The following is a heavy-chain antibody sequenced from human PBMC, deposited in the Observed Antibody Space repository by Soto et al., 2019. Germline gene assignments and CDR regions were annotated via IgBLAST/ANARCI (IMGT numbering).Heavy chain of an antibody. V-gene: IGHV1-69*02. J-gene: IGHJ5*02. D-gene: IGHD3-22*01. Sequence: ASVKVSCKASGGTFSSYTISWVRQAPGQGLEWMGRIIPILGIANYAQKFQGRVTITADKSTSTAYMELSSLRSEGTAAYYCARSYYDSSGYYGWFDPWGQGTLVTVSS. CDR1: GGTFSSYT. CDR2: IIPILGIA. CDR3: ARSYYDSSGYYGWFDP.